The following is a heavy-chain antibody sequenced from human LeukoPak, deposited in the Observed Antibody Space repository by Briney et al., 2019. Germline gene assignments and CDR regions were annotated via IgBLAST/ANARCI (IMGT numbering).Heavy chain of an antibody. CDR2: ISYDGSNK. Sequence: GRSLRLSCAASGFTFSSYAMHWVRQAPGKGLEWVAVISYDGSNKYYADSVKGRFTISRDSSKNTLYLQMNSLRAEDTAVYYCAKGKQWLVPLDYWGQGTLVTVSS. V-gene: IGHV3-30*01. CDR3: AKGKQWLVPLDY. J-gene: IGHJ4*02. CDR1: GFTFSSYA. D-gene: IGHD6-19*01.